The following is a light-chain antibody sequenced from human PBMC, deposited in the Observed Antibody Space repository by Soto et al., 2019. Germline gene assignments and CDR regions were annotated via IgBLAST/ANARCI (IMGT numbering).Light chain of an antibody. CDR1: QRVSSN. J-gene: IGKJ4*01. CDR2: GVS. Sequence: EIVMTQSPATLSVSPGERATLSCRASQRVSSNLAWYQQKPGQAPRLLIYGVSTRATGIPARFSGSGSGTEFTLTISSLQSEDSAVYYCQRYKNWLALTFGGGTKVDIK. V-gene: IGKV3-15*01. CDR3: QRYKNWLALT.